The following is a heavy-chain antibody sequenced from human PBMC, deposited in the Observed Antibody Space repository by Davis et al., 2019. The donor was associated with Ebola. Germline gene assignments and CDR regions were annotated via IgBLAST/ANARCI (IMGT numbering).Heavy chain of an antibody. D-gene: IGHD6-19*01. CDR3: VTFLEQWLAY. Sequence: AASVKVSCKASGYTFTGYYMHWVRQAPGQGLEWMGRINPNSGGTNYAQKFQGRVTMTRDTSTSTVYMELSSLRSDDTAVYYCVTFLEQWLAYWGQGTLVTVSS. CDR2: INPNSGGT. V-gene: IGHV1-2*06. CDR1: GYTFTGYY. J-gene: IGHJ4*02.